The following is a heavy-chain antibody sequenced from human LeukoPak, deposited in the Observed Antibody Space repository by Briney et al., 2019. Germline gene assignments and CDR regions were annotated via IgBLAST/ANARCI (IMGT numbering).Heavy chain of an antibody. CDR2: INAGNGNT. CDR1: GNTFTNYA. Sequence: ASVKVSCKASGNTFTNYAIHWVRQAPGQRLEWMGWINAGNGNTEYSQNLQDRVTITRDTSATTAYMELSSLRSEDTAVYYCARGSYFYGSGSFMGSDYWGQGTLVTVSS. CDR3: ARGSYFYGSGSFMGSDY. V-gene: IGHV1-3*01. J-gene: IGHJ4*02. D-gene: IGHD3-10*01.